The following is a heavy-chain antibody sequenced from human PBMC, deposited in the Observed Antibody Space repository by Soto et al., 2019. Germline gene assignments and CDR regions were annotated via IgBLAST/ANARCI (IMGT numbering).Heavy chain of an antibody. CDR3: ARISGTYYRPFDC. V-gene: IGHV4-39*01. CDR1: GDSISSRSYY. J-gene: IGHJ4*02. CDR2: IYYSGST. D-gene: IGHD1-26*01. Sequence: SETLSLTCTVSGDSISSRSYYWGWIRQPPEKGLEWIGTIYYSGSTYYNPSLKSRVTISVDTSKNQFSLKLSSVTAADTAVYSCARISGTYYRPFDCWGQGTLVTVSS.